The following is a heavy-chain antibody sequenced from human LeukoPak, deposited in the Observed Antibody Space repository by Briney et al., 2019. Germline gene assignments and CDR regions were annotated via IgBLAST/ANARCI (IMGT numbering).Heavy chain of an antibody. Sequence: ASVKLSCKASGGTFTSYAISWVRQAPGQGLELMGWINPNSGGTNYAQKFQGRVTMTRDTSISTAYMELSRLRSDDTAVYYWARVSGSYPGDAFDIWGQGTMVTVSS. CDR3: ARVSGSYPGDAFDI. V-gene: IGHV1-2*02. J-gene: IGHJ3*02. D-gene: IGHD1-26*01. CDR1: GGTFTSYA. CDR2: INPNSGGT.